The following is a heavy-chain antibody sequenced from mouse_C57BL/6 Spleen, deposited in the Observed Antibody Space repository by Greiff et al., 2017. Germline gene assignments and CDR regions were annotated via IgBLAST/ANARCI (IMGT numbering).Heavy chain of an antibody. D-gene: IGHD2-4*01. CDR1: GYTFTSYT. CDR3: ARYPYDYDHWWYFDV. J-gene: IGHJ1*03. CDR2: INPSSGYT. Sequence: QVQLQQSGAELARPGASVKMSCKASGYTFTSYTMHWVKQRPGQGLEWIGYINPSSGYTKYNQKFKDKATLTADKSSSTAYMQLSSLTSEDSAVYYCARYPYDYDHWWYFDVWGTGTTVTVSS. V-gene: IGHV1-4*01.